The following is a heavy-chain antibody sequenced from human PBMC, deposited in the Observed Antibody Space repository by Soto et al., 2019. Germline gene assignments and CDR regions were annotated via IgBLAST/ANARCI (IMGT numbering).Heavy chain of an antibody. CDR3: ARAPSCIAARLCYYYYYMDV. Sequence: GGSLRLSCAASGFTFSSYWMSWVRQAPGKGLEWVANIKQDGSEKYYVDSVKGRFTISRDKAKNSLYLQMNSLRAEDTAVYYCARAPSCIAARLCYYYYYMDVWGKGTTVTVSS. V-gene: IGHV3-7*01. J-gene: IGHJ6*03. CDR2: IKQDGSEK. D-gene: IGHD6-6*01. CDR1: GFTFSSYW.